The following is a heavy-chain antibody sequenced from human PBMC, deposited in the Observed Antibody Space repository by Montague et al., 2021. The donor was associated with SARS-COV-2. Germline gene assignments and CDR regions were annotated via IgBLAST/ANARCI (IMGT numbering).Heavy chain of an antibody. Sequence: SLRLSCAASGFTFSEYHMTWVRQAPGKGLQWVSYISRDSAEVYYAESVKGRFSISRDHDRSALYLQLNNLRNEDTATYYCARDSGITGADDYWGQGTLVVVSS. J-gene: IGHJ4*02. CDR3: ARDSGITGADDY. V-gene: IGHV3-48*02. CDR2: ISRDSAEV. CDR1: GFTFSEYH. D-gene: IGHD1-14*01.